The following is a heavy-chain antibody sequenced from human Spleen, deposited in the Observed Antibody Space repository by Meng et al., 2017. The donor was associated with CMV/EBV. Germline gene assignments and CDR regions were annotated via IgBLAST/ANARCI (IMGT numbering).Heavy chain of an antibody. J-gene: IGHJ4*02. Sequence: GGSLRLSCAASGFTFSSYVMTWVRQAPGKGLEWVSTISGSGGITYYADSVKGRFTISRDNSKNTLYLQMNSLRAEDTAVYYCAKDIVGSYSGNYFDYWGQGTLVTVSS. V-gene: IGHV3-23*01. CDR3: AKDIVGSYSGNYFDY. CDR2: ISGSGGIT. D-gene: IGHD1-26*01. CDR1: GFTFSSYV.